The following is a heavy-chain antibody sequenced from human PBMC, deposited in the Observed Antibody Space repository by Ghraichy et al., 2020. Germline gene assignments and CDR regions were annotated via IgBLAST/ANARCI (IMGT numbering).Heavy chain of an antibody. CDR2: TGNKANSYTT. J-gene: IGHJ4*02. V-gene: IGHV3-72*01. CDR3: ARVYYDISDY. CDR1: GFTFSDHY. D-gene: IGHD3-22*01. Sequence: GGSRRLSCAASGFTFSDHYMDWVRQAPGKGLEWVGRTGNKANSYTTKYAASVKGRFTISRDDSKNSLYLQMNSLKTEDTAVYYWARVYYDISDYWGQGTLVTVSS.